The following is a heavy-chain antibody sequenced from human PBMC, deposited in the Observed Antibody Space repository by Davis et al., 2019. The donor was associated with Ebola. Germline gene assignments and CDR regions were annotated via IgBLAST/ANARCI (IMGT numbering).Heavy chain of an antibody. J-gene: IGHJ4*02. CDR1: GFTFSSYW. V-gene: IGHV3-74*01. CDR3: ARNYYGDYGIDY. CDR2: INSDGSST. D-gene: IGHD4-17*01. Sequence: GESLKIPCAASGFTFSSYWMHWVRQAPGKGLVWVSRINSDGSSTSYADSVKGRFTISRDNAKNTLYLQMNSLRAEDTAVYYCARNYYGDYGIDYWGQGTLVTASS.